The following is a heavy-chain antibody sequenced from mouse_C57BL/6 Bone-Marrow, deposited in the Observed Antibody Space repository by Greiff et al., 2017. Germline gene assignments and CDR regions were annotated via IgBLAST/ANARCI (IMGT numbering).Heavy chain of an antibody. V-gene: IGHV2-2*01. J-gene: IGHJ3*01. CDR2: IWSGGST. CDR1: GFSLTSYG. D-gene: IGHD4-1*01. Sequence: VMLVESGPGLVQPSQSLSITCTVSGFSLTSYGVHWVRQSPGKGLEWLGVIWSGGSTDYNAAFISRLSISKDNSKSQVFFKMNSLQADDTALYYCARELGRGFAYWGQGTLGTVSA. CDR3: ARELGRGFAY.